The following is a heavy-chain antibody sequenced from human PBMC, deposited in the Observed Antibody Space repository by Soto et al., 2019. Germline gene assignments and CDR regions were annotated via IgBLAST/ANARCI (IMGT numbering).Heavy chain of an antibody. CDR1: GLNFTQHP. CDR3: GVQYDY. J-gene: IGHJ4*02. V-gene: IGHV3-23*01. Sequence: GGSLRLSCEASGLNFTQHPMIWVRQGPGKGLEWLAAISGRTGDTAYADSVRGRFTLSRDSSTYTMFLQMNSLRAEDTAVYYCGVQYDYGGQGTLLAVSS. CDR2: ISGRTGDT.